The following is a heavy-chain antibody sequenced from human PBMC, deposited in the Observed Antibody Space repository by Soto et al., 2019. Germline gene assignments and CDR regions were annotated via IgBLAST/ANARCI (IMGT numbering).Heavy chain of an antibody. CDR1: GYTFTSYG. CDR2: ISVYNDKT. Sequence: GASVKVSCKASGYTFTSYGVGWVRQAPGHGLEWMGWISVYNDKTNYAQKFQGRVTMTADTSTSTAYMELRSLRSDDTAVYYCARLYDFCSGYQTPFDYWGQGTLVTVSS. V-gene: IGHV1-18*01. CDR3: ARLYDFCSGYQTPFDY. J-gene: IGHJ4*02. D-gene: IGHD3-3*01.